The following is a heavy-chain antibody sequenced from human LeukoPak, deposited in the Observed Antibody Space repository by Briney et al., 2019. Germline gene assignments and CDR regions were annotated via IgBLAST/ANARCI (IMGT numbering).Heavy chain of an antibody. CDR1: GFTFSDYA. CDR3: AREGGSKYSSGWYVPTYYYYYGMDV. V-gene: IGHV3-30-3*01. CDR2: ISKDGSDK. D-gene: IGHD6-19*01. Sequence: GGSLRLSCAASGFTFSDYAMHWVRQAPGKGLEWVAVISKDGSDKYYPGSVRGRFTISRDNSKNTLYLQMNSLRAEDTAVYYCAREGGSKYSSGWYVPTYYYYYGMDVWGQGTTVTVSS. J-gene: IGHJ6*02.